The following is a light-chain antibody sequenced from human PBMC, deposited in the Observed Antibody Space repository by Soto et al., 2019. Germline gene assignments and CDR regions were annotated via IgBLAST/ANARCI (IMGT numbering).Light chain of an antibody. CDR3: HQFGSSPQT. J-gene: IGKJ1*01. V-gene: IGKV3-11*01. Sequence: EVVLTQSPPTLSLSPGERATLSCRASQSVSRFLAWYQQKPGQAPRLLIYDSSNRATGIPVRFSGSGSGTDFTLTISSLEPEDFAVYFCHQFGSSPQTFGHGTKVEIK. CDR2: DSS. CDR1: QSVSRF.